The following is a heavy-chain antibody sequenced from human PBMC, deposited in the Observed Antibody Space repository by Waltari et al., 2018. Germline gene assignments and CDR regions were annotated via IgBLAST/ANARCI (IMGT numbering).Heavy chain of an antibody. CDR1: GFDFSVPY. Sequence: EVQLVESGGGLVQPGGSLRLSCAASGFDFSVPYMDWARQTPGKRLEWVGRIRNRVNGNTTEYAASVEGRFTISREDSKSSLYLHMTNLRPDDTAVYFCARVTTYFSRGEIDFWGQGTLVTVSS. V-gene: IGHV3-72*01. J-gene: IGHJ4*02. CDR2: IRNRVNGNTT. CDR3: ARVTTYFSRGEIDF. D-gene: IGHD3-9*01.